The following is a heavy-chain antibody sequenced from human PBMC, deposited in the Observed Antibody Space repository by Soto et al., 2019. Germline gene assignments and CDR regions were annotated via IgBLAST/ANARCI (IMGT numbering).Heavy chain of an antibody. Sequence: ASVKVSCKASGHTFTTYDINWVRQATGQGLEWMGWMNPNSGNTGYAQKFQGRVTMTRNTSISTAYMELSSLRSEDTAVYYCARSLGYCSSTSCYDWFDPWGQGTLVTVSS. CDR3: ARSLGYCSSTSCYDWFDP. V-gene: IGHV1-8*01. CDR1: GHTFTTYD. J-gene: IGHJ5*02. CDR2: MNPNSGNT. D-gene: IGHD2-2*01.